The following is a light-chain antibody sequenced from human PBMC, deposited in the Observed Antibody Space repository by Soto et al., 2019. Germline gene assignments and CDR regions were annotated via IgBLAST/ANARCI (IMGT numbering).Light chain of an antibody. CDR3: AAWDDSLNGPV. V-gene: IGLV1-44*01. CDR1: SSNIADNT. Sequence: QLVLTQPPSASGTPGQRVTISCSGSSSNIADNTVNWYQQLPGTAPKLLIYSNNQRPSGVPDRFSGSKSGTSASLAISGLQSEDEADYYCAAWDDSLNGPVFGGGTQLTVL. J-gene: IGLJ2*01. CDR2: SNN.